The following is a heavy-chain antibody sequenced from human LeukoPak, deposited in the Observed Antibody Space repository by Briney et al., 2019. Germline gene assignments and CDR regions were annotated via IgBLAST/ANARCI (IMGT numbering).Heavy chain of an antibody. CDR1: GCTLSGNF. D-gene: IGHD3-10*01. Sequence: ASVKFRCKASGCTLSGNFMHWVRQAHGQALEWMGWINPNSGGTNYAQKFQGRVTITRDLSTNTAYMELSGLRSEDTAVYYCAARFGSLLRDYWGQGTLVTVSS. CDR3: AARFGSLLRDY. V-gene: IGHV1-2*02. CDR2: INPNSGGT. J-gene: IGHJ4*02.